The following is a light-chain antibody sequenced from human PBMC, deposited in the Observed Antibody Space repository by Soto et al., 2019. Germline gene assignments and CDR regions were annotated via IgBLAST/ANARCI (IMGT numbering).Light chain of an antibody. CDR2: EVT. J-gene: IGLJ1*01. V-gene: IGLV2-8*01. Sequence: SVLTQPPSASGSLGQSVTIPCTGASSDVGGYDHVSWYQQHPGKAPKLMIYEVTKRPAGVPDRFSGSKSGNTASLTVSGLQAEDEADYYCSSDAGNYNYVFGTGTKVTVL. CDR3: SSDAGNYNYV. CDR1: SSDVGGYDH.